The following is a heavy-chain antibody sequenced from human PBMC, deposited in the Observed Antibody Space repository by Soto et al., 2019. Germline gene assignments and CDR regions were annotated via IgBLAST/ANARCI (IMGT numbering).Heavy chain of an antibody. J-gene: IGHJ5*02. CDR2: IYYSGST. Sequence: SETLSLTCTVSGGSISSSSYYWGWIRQPPGKGLEWIGSIYYSGSTYYNPSLKSRVTISVDTSKNQFSLKLSSVTAADTAVYYCVRHLLEWLLTLAGWFDPWGQGTLVTVS. D-gene: IGHD3-3*01. V-gene: IGHV4-39*01. CDR1: GGSISSSSYY. CDR3: VRHLLEWLLTLAGWFDP.